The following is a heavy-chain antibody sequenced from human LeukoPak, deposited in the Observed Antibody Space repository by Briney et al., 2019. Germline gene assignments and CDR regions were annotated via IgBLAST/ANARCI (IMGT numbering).Heavy chain of an antibody. V-gene: IGHV1-69*10. J-gene: IGHJ3*02. D-gene: IGHD1-26*01. Sequence: SVQVSCKASGSTFSSYTISWVRQAPGQGLKWMGRIIPILGIANYAQKFQGRVTITADKSTSTAYMELSSLRSEDTAVYYSARERGIVGARAAFDIWGQGTMVTVSS. CDR3: ARERGIVGARAAFDI. CDR2: IIPILGIA. CDR1: GSTFSSYT.